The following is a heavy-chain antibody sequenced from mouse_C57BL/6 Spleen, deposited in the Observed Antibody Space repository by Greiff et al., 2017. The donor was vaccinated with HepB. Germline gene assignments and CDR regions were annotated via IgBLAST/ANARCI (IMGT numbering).Heavy chain of an antibody. V-gene: IGHV14-1*01. J-gene: IGHJ4*01. CDR1: GFNIKDYY. CDR2: IDPEDGDT. CDR3: TVTTVVARAMDY. Sequence: DVQLQESGAELVRPGASVKLSCTASGFNIKDYYMHWVKQRPEQGLEWIGRIDPEDGDTEYAPKFQGKATMTADTSSNTAYLQLSSLTSEDTAVYYCTVTTVVARAMDYWGQRTSVTVSS. D-gene: IGHD1-1*01.